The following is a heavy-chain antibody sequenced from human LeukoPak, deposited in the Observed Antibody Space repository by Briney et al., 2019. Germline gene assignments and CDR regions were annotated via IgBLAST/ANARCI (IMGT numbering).Heavy chain of an antibody. CDR2: INPNSGGT. J-gene: IGHJ5*02. CDR3: ARSGYCSSTSCYHNWFDP. D-gene: IGHD2-2*01. V-gene: IGHV1-2*02. CDR1: GYTFTGYY. Sequence: ASVKVSCKASGYTFTGYYMHWVRQAPGQGLEWMGWINPNSGGTNYAQKFQGRVTMTRDTSISTAYMEPSRLRSDDTAVYYCARSGYCSSTSCYHNWFDPWGQGTLVTVSS.